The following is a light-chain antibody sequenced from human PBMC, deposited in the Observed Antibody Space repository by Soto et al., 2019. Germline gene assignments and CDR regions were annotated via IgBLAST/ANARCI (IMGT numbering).Light chain of an antibody. CDR1: ETVATN. CDR2: GAS. V-gene: IGKV3-15*01. J-gene: IGKJ1*01. CDR3: QQYFEWPPMT. Sequence: VMTQSPATLSVSPGERATLSCWASETVATNLAWYQQKPGRAPRLLISGASTRAAGISDRFRGSGSGTEFTLTISSLRSEDSAIYYCQQYFEWPPMTFGQGTKVEI.